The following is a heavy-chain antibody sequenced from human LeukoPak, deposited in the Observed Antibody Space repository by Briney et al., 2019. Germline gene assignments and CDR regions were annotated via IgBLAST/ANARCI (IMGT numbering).Heavy chain of an antibody. V-gene: IGHV1-24*01. J-gene: IGHJ6*03. D-gene: IGHD2/OR15-2a*01. CDR2: FDPEDGET. CDR1: GYTLTELS. Sequence: ASVKVSCKVSGYTLTELSMHWVRQAPGKGLEWMGGFDPEDGETIYAQKFQGRVTMTTDTSTSTAYMELRSLRSDDTAVYYCAFSRYYLQGSYYYMDVWGKGTTVTVSS. CDR3: AFSRYYLQGSYYYMDV.